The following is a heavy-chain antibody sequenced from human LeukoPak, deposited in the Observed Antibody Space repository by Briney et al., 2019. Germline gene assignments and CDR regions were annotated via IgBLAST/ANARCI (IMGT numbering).Heavy chain of an antibody. CDR3: AKVLRRGSYHFDY. D-gene: IGHD1-26*01. CDR2: ISGSGGST. V-gene: IGHV3-23*01. CDR1: GFTFSSYA. Sequence: PGGSLRLSCAASGFTFSSYAMSWVRQAPGKGLEWVSAISGSGGSTYYADSVKGRFTISRGNSKNTLYLQMNSLRAEDTAVYYCAKVLRRGSYHFDYWGQGTLVTVSS. J-gene: IGHJ4*02.